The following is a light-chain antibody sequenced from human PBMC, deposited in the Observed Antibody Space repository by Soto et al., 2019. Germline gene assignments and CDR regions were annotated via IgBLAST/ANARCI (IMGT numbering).Light chain of an antibody. CDR3: CSYAGSVI. CDR1: HSDVGGYNY. V-gene: IGLV2-11*01. J-gene: IGLJ2*01. Sequence: QSALTQPRSVSGSPGQSVTISCTGTHSDVGGYNYVSWYQQHPDKAPKLMIYDVSRRPSGVPDRFSGSKSGNTASLTISGLQAEDEADYYCCSYAGSVIFGGGTKLTVL. CDR2: DVS.